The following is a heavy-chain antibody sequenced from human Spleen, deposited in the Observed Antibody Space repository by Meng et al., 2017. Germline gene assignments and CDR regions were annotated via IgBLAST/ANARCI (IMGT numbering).Heavy chain of an antibody. V-gene: IGHV1-69*06. CDR1: GGTFSSYA. Sequence: SVKVSCKASGGTFSSYAISWVRQAPGQGLEWMGGIIPIFGTANYAQKFQGRVTITADKSTSTAYMELSSLRSEDTAVYYCARGRVVTPFRGAPRYFDYWGQGTLVTVSS. CDR3: ARGRVVTPFRGAPRYFDY. CDR2: IIPIFGTA. J-gene: IGHJ4*02. D-gene: IGHD4-23*01.